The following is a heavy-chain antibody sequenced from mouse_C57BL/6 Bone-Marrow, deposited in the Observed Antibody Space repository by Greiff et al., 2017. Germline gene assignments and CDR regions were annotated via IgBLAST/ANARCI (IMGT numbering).Heavy chain of an antibody. CDR1: GYTFTDYY. V-gene: IGHV1-76*01. D-gene: IGHD3-2*02. J-gene: IGHJ2*01. Sequence: QVQLQQSGAELVRPGASVKLSCKASGYTFTDYYINWVKQRPGQGLEWIARIYPGSGNTYYNEKFKGKATLTAEKSSSTAYMQLSSLTSEDSAVYFCARREGDSSGPYFDYWGQGTTLTVSS. CDR3: ARREGDSSGPYFDY. CDR2: IYPGSGNT.